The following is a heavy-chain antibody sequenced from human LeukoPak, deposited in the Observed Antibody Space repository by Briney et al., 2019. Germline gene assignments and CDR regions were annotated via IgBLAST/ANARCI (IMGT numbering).Heavy chain of an antibody. CDR1: GFTFSNSA. CDR3: AKARSYLDAFDI. J-gene: IGHJ3*02. Sequence: GGSLRLSCAASGFTFSNSAMSWVRQAPGKGLEWVSAISGSGGSTYYADSVKARFTISRDNSKNTLYLQMNSLRAEDTAVYYCAKARSYLDAFDIWGQGTMDTVSS. CDR2: ISGSGGST. D-gene: IGHD2/OR15-2a*01. V-gene: IGHV3-23*01.